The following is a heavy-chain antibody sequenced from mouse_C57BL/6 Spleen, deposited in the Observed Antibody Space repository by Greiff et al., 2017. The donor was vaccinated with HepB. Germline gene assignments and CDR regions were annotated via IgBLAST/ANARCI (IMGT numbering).Heavy chain of an antibody. Sequence: VQLQQSGPELVKPGASVKISCKASGYAFSSSWMNWVKQRPGKGLEWIGRIYPGDGDTNYNGKFKGKATLTADKSSSTAYMQLSSLTSEDSAVYCCARSGEVYYDEAWFAYWGQGTLVTVSA. D-gene: IGHD2-4*01. CDR3: ARSGEVYYDEAWFAY. CDR2: IYPGDGDT. V-gene: IGHV1-82*01. J-gene: IGHJ3*01. CDR1: GYAFSSSW.